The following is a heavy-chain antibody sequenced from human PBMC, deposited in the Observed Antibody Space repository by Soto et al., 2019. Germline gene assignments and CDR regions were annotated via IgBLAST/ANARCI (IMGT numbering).Heavy chain of an antibody. CDR2: IRSKPNNYAT. Sequence: EVQLVESGGGLVQPGGSLKLSCAASGFTFSGSAMHWVRQASGKGLEWVGRIRSKPNNYATAYGASVKGRFTISRDDSKNTAYLQMNSLYTEDTAVYYCSRQASDFWSGKPQYYMDVWGKGTTVTVSS. V-gene: IGHV3-73*01. CDR1: GFTFSGSA. D-gene: IGHD3-3*01. CDR3: SRQASDFWSGKPQYYMDV. J-gene: IGHJ6*03.